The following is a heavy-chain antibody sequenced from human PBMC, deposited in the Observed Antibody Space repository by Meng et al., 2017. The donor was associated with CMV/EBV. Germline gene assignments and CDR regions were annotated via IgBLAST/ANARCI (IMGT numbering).Heavy chain of an antibody. CDR3: ARVRGAFGGVIVSLGFDY. CDR1: GGSISSGEYY. V-gene: IGHV4-30-4*08. J-gene: IGHJ4*02. Sequence: SETLSLTCTVPGGSISSGEYYWSWIRQPPGKGLEWIGYIYYSGSTYYNPSLKSRVTTSVDTSKNQFSLKLSSVAAADTAVYYCARVRGAFGGVIVSLGFDYWGQGTLVTVSS. CDR2: IYYSGST. D-gene: IGHD3-16*02.